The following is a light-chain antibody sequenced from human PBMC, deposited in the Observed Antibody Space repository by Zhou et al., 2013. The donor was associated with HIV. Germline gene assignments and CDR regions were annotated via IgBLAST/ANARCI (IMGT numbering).Light chain of an antibody. J-gene: IGKJ2*01. CDR1: QNVSDY. CDR2: LAS. Sequence: EIVLTQSPATLSLSPGERATLSCRASQNVSDYLAWYQQKPGQAPRLLIYLASNRATGIPARFSGSGSGTDFTLTISRLEPEDFAVYYCQRYGGSPPYTFGQGTKLEI. CDR3: QRYGGSPPYT. V-gene: IGKV3-20*01.